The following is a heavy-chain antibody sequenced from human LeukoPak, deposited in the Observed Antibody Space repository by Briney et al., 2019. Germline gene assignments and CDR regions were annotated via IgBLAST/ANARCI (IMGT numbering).Heavy chain of an antibody. CDR2: IYYSGST. D-gene: IGHD3-22*01. J-gene: IGHJ4*02. CDR3: ARSRYYYDSSGYYNFDY. V-gene: IGHV4-59*01. CDR1: GGSISSYY. Sequence: ASQTLSLTCTVSGGSISSYYWSWIRQPPGKGLEWIGYIYYSGSTNYNPSLKSRVTISVDTSKNQFSLKLSSVTAADTAVYYCARSRYYYDSSGYYNFDYWGQGTLVTVSS.